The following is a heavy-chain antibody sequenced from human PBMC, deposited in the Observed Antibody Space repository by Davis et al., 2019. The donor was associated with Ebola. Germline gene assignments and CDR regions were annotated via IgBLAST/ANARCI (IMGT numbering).Heavy chain of an antibody. CDR1: GFTFSSYW. CDR3: ARDWAAGTDRYYYYGMDV. J-gene: IGHJ6*02. CDR2: IKQDGSEK. V-gene: IGHV3-7*01. D-gene: IGHD6-13*01. Sequence: GESLKISCAASGFTFSSYWMSWVCQAPGKGLEWVANIKQDGSEKYYVDSVKGRFTISRDNSKNTLYLQMNSLRAEDTAVYYCARDWAAGTDRYYYYGMDVWGQGTTVTVSS.